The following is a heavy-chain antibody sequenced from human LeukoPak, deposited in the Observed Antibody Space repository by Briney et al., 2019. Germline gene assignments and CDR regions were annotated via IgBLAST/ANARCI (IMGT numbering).Heavy chain of an antibody. D-gene: IGHD3-10*02. CDR2: ISYDGSNK. J-gene: IGHJ6*04. CDR3: AELGITMIGGV. V-gene: IGHV3-30*18. CDR1: GFTFSSYG. Sequence: QPGGSLRLPCAASGFTFSSYGMHWVRQAPGKGLEWVAVISYDGSNKYYADSVKGRFTISRDNSKNTLYLQMNSLRAEDTAVYYCAELGITMIGGVWGKGTTVTISS.